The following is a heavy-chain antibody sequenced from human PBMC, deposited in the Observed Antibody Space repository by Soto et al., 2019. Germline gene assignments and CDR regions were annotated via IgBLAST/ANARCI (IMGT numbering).Heavy chain of an antibody. CDR1: DGSMNSDSYY. J-gene: IGHJ4*02. CDR2: INYSGTT. V-gene: IGHV4-39*01. CDR3: ARLGGYVSVGYYYLWDS. Sequence: SETLSLTCSVSDGSMNSDSYYWGWIRQPPGKGLEWIGVINYSGTTFHNVSLKSRVTMSVDSSRNQLSLKLTSVTAADTAVYYCARLGGYVSVGYYYLWDSWGQGTLVTVSS. D-gene: IGHD3-22*01.